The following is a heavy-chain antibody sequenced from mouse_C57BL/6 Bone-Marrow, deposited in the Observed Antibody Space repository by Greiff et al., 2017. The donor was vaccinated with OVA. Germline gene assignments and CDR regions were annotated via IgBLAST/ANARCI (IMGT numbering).Heavy chain of an antibody. V-gene: IGHV5-17*01. CDR2: ISSGSSTI. D-gene: IGHD1-1*01. CDR3: ARRYYGRGYFDV. J-gene: IGHJ1*03. CDR1: GFTFSDYG. Sequence: DVKLVESGGGLVKPGGSLKLSCAASGFTFSDYGMHWVRQAPEKGLEWVAYISSGSSTIYYADTVKGRFTISRDNAKNTLFLQMTSLRSEDTAMYYCARRYYGRGYFDVWGTGTTVTVPS.